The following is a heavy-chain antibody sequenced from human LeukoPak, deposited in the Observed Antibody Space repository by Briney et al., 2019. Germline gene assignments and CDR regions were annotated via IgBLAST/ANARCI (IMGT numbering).Heavy chain of an antibody. J-gene: IGHJ4*02. D-gene: IGHD4-23*01. CDR1: GFTFSSYW. CDR3: AKDRVTVITSPFDY. CDR2: IKQDGSEK. Sequence: GGSLRLSCAASGFTFSSYWMSWVRQAPGKGLEWVANIKQDGSEKYYVDSVKGRFTISRDNAKNSLYLQMNNLRAEDTAVYYCAKDRVTVITSPFDYWGQGTLVTVSS. V-gene: IGHV3-7*03.